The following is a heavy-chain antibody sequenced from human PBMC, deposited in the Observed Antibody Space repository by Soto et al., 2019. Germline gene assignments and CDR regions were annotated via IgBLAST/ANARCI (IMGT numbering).Heavy chain of an antibody. V-gene: IGHV4-39*01. CDR2: SSYTGNT. CDR3: AKVGAMADFDS. D-gene: IGHD5-18*01. Sequence: SETLSLTCTVSGASITSGNYYWGWIRQPPGKGLQWIGSSSYTGNTYFNPSLRSRVTISFDTSKNQFSLRLTSVTASDTAVYYCAKVGAMADFDSWGQGTLVTVSS. J-gene: IGHJ4*02. CDR1: GASITSGNYY.